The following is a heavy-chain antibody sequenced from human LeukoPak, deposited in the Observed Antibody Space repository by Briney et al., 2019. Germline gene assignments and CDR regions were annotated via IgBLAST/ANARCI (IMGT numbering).Heavy chain of an antibody. CDR1: GFTFSSYA. J-gene: IGHJ6*03. D-gene: IGHD5-18*01. CDR2: ISGSGGST. CDR3: AKDGYSYGTGDYMDV. V-gene: IGHV3-23*01. Sequence: GGSLRLSCAASGFTFSSYAMSWVRQAPGKGLEWVSAISGSGGSTYYADSVKGRFPISRDNSKNTLYLQMNSLRAEDTAVYYCAKDGYSYGTGDYMDVWGKGTTVTVSS.